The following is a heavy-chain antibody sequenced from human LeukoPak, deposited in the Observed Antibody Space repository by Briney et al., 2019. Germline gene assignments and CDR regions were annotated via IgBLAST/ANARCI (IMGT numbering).Heavy chain of an antibody. J-gene: IGHJ4*02. CDR2: IIPIFGTA. V-gene: IGHV1-69*13. Sequence: SVKVSCKASVGTFSSYAISWVRQAPGQGLEWMGGIIPIFGTANYAQKFQGRVTITADESTSTAYMELSSLRSEDTAVYYCASQGYDYFDYWGQGTLVTVSS. CDR1: VGTFSSYA. CDR3: ASQGYDYFDY. D-gene: IGHD1-1*01.